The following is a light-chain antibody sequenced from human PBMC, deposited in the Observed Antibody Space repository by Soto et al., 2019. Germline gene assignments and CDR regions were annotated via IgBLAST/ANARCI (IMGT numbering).Light chain of an antibody. J-gene: IGKJ1*01. CDR1: QSGNMN. Sequence: ETVLTQSPVTLSVSPGETATLFCWARQSGNMNLAWYQEKPGQAPRLLIYAASTRATGIPARFSGSGSGTEFTLTISSLQSEDSASYYCQQYNNWPTVGQGTKVEIK. CDR2: AAS. V-gene: IGKV3-15*01. CDR3: QQYNNWPT.